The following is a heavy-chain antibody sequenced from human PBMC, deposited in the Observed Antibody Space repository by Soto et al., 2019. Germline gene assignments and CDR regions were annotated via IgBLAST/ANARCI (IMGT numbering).Heavy chain of an antibody. V-gene: IGHV1-69*01. CDR2: IIPIFGTA. J-gene: IGHJ4*02. D-gene: IGHD3-10*01. CDR3: ARDAGIYYYGSGSYSRFDY. Sequence: QVQLVQSGAEVKKPGSSVKVSCKASGGTFSSYAISWVRQAPGQGLEWMGGIIPIFGTANYAQKFQGRVTITADESTSTAYMELSSLRSEDTAVYYCARDAGIYYYGSGSYSRFDYWGQGTLFTVSS. CDR1: GGTFSSYA.